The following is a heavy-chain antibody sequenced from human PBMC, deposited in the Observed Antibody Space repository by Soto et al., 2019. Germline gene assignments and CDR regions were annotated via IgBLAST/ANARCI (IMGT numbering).Heavy chain of an antibody. D-gene: IGHD2-21*01. Sequence: QVQMVQSGPEVKKPGASVKISCKAYEQTITGNYIQWVRQAPGQGLELMGWINPKGDGKKYAQHFQGRITVTRDKSINTSYMELRALPSDAPAVYYCTSVTISSTHIDALEHWGQGTLVSVSS. CDR1: EQTITGNY. CDR3: TSVTISSTHIDALEH. V-gene: IGHV1-2*02. CDR2: INPKGDGK. J-gene: IGHJ4*02.